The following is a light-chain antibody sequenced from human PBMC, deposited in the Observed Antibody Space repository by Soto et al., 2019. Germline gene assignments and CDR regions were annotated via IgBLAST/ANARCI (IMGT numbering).Light chain of an antibody. CDR1: NSDVGGYNF. CDR3: SSYTNSPTRVV. Sequence: QSVLTQPASVSGSPGQSITISCTGNNSDVGGYNFVSWYQQHPGKAPQLMIYEVSNRPSGVSNRFSGSKSGNTASLTISGLQAEDEADYYCSSYTNSPTRVVFGGGTKLTVL. V-gene: IGLV2-14*01. J-gene: IGLJ2*01. CDR2: EVS.